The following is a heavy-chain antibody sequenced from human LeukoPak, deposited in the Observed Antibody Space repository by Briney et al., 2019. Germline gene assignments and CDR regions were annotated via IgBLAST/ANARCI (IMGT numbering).Heavy chain of an antibody. Sequence: GGSLRLSCAASGFTFDDYAMHWVRQAPGKGLEWVSGISWNSGSIGYADSVKGRFTISRDNAKNSLYLQMNSLRAEDMALYYCAKDKSSGSPFDAFDIWGQGTMVTVSS. V-gene: IGHV3-9*03. CDR1: GFTFDDYA. J-gene: IGHJ3*02. CDR3: AKDKSSGSPFDAFDI. D-gene: IGHD3-22*01. CDR2: ISWNSGSI.